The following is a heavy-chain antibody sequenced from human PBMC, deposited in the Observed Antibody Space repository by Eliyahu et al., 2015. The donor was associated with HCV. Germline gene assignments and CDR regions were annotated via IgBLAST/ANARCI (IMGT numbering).Heavy chain of an antibody. CDR1: GFTFSSRA. V-gene: IGHV3-23*01. Sequence: EVRLFQSGGGLVRPGGSLTLSCAVSGFTFSSRALNWVRQAPGKGLEWVSGISDSGDNTYYADSVTGRFTISRDNSKNMLYLQMNSLRAEDTAMYYCARDGSGSYLGLGDYWGQGTLVTVSS. J-gene: IGHJ4*02. CDR2: ISDSGDNT. D-gene: IGHD1-26*01. CDR3: ARDGSGSYLGLGDY.